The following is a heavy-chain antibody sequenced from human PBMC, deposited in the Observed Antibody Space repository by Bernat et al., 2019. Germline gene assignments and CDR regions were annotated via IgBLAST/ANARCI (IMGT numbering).Heavy chain of an antibody. J-gene: IGHJ5*02. V-gene: IGHV3-7*03. CDR2: IDQDGSDK. CDR3: AREHRGGYSYNWFDP. D-gene: IGHD5-18*01. CDR1: GLTFSNYW. Sequence: DVQLAESGGGLVQPGGSLRLSCAASGLTFSNYWMSWVRQAPGKGLEWVANIDQDGSDKFHAASVKGRFTVSRDNAKNSLYLQMNNLRAEDTAFYYCAREHRGGYSYNWFDPWGQGTLVTVSS.